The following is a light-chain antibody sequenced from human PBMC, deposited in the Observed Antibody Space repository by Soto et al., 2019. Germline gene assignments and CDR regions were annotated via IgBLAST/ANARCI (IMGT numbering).Light chain of an antibody. V-gene: IGKV3-20*01. J-gene: IGKJ1*01. CDR2: GAS. CDR1: QSVSSSF. Sequence: EIVLTQSPGTLSLSPGERATLSCRASQSVSSSFLAWYQQKPGQAPRLLIYGASSRATGIPDRFSGSGSGTDFSLTISRLEPEDFGVYYCQQYGNSPETFGQGTKLEIK. CDR3: QQYGNSPET.